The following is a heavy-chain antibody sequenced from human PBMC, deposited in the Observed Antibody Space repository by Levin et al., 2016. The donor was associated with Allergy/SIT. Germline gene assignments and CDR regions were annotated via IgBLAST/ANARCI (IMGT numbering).Heavy chain of an antibody. CDR1: GFTVSSHY. CDR2: LHSGGGT. Sequence: GESLKISCAGSGFTVSSHYMSWVRQAPGKGLEWVSVLHSGGGTGYADSVKGRFTISRDNSRNTLFLQMNSLRVEDTAVYYCARGGDSTNWFKFEYWGQGTLVTVSS. J-gene: IGHJ4*02. V-gene: IGHV3-66*01. CDR3: ARGGDSTNWFKFEY. D-gene: IGHD6-13*01.